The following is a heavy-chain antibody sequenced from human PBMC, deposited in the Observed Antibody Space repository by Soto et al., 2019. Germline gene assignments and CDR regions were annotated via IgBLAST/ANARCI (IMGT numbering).Heavy chain of an antibody. D-gene: IGHD2-2*01. V-gene: IGHV1-8*01. J-gene: IGHJ4*02. CDR2: MNPNSGNT. CDR1: GYTFPIYD. Sequence: QVQLVQSGAEVKKPGASVKVSCKASGYTFPIYDINWVRQATGQGLEWLGWMNPNSGNTGYAQKFQGRVTMTRNTSINTAYMELSNLRSEDTAVYYCARGFCSSTSCHFDYWGQGTLVTVSS. CDR3: ARGFCSSTSCHFDY.